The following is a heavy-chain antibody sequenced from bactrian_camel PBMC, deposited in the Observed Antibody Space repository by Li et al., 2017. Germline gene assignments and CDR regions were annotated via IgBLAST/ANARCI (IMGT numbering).Heavy chain of an antibody. CDR2: ITDDGRSR. J-gene: IGHJ4*01. CDR1: GFTFSNYA. V-gene: IGHV3S40*01. CDR3: ARGGGWTCGLDLSGYSD. D-gene: IGHD6*01. Sequence: VQLVESGGGSVQPGGSLRLSCVASGFTFSNYAMDWVRQAPGKGVEWLCTITDDGRSRSCASYAKDRFAISRDNAKNTVYLQMDSLKPDDTAVYYCARGGGWTCGLDLSGYSDWGQGTQVTVS.